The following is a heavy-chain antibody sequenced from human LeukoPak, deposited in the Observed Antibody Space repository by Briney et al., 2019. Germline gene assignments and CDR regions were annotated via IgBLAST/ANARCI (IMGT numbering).Heavy chain of an antibody. CDR2: IYYSGST. J-gene: IGHJ4*02. Sequence: SETLSLTCTVSRGSISSSSYYWGWIRQPPGKGLEWIGSIYYSGSTYYNPSLKSRVTISVDTSKNQFSLKLSSVTAADTAVYYCARHYYDSSGYYFDYWGQGTLVTVSS. D-gene: IGHD3-22*01. V-gene: IGHV4-39*01. CDR3: ARHYYDSSGYYFDY. CDR1: RGSISSSSYY.